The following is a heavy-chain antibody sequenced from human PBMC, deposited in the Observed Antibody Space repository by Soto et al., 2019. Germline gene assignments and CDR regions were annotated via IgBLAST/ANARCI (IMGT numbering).Heavy chain of an antibody. D-gene: IGHD2-2*01. CDR3: ARGGVPAAMSY. CDR1: GFTFSNYW. CDR2: IKQDGSEK. Sequence: GGSLRLSGAASGFTFSNYWMTWVRQAPGKGLEWVANIKQDGSEKYYVDSVKGRSTISRDNAKNTLYLHMNSLRAEDTAVYYCARGGVPAAMSYWGQGTLVTVSS. J-gene: IGHJ4*02. V-gene: IGHV3-7*04.